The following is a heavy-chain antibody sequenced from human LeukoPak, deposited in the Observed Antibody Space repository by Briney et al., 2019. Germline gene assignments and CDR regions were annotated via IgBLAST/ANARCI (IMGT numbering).Heavy chain of an antibody. CDR3: AKDMGESIAVAGTTNYYYYYGMDV. J-gene: IGHJ6*02. V-gene: IGHV3-7*03. CDR1: GFTFSSYW. CDR2: IKQDGSEK. Sequence: GGSLRLSCAASGFTFSSYWMTWVRQAPGKGLEWVANIKQDGSEKYYVDSVKGRFTISRDNAKNSLYLQMNSLRAEDTALYYCAKDMGESIAVAGTTNYYYYYGMDVWGQGTTVTVSS. D-gene: IGHD6-19*01.